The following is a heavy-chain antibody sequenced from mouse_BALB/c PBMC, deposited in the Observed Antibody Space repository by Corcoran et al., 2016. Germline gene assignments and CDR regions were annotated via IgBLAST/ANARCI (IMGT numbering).Heavy chain of an antibody. V-gene: IGHV1S136*01. CDR3: ARSGGASAWFAY. D-gene: IGHD3-1*01. Sequence: EVQLQQAGRELVKPGASVKMSCKGSGYTLTSYVMHWGKEKLGQGLEWIGYINPYNDGTKYNEKFKGKATLTTDKSSSTAYMELSSLTSEDSAVYYCARSGGASAWFAYWGQGTLVTVSA. CDR1: GYTLTSYV. CDR2: INPYNDGT. J-gene: IGHJ3*01.